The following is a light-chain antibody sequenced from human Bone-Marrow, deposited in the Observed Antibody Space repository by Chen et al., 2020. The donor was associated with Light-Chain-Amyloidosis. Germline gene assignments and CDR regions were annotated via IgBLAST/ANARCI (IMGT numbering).Light chain of an antibody. J-gene: IGLJ1*01. Sequence: QSALTQPASVSGSPGQSITISCTGTSSDVGGDNHVSWYQQHPDQAPKLMIYEVTNRPSWVTDRFSGSKSHNTASLTISGLQTEDEADYFCSSYTITNTLVFGSGTRVTVL. CDR2: EVT. CDR3: SSYTITNTLV. V-gene: IGLV2-14*01. CDR1: SSDVGGDNH.